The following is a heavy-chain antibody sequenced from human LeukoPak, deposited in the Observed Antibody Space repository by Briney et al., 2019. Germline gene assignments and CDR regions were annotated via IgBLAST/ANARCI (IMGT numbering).Heavy chain of an antibody. V-gene: IGHV1-18*01. CDR1: GYTFTSYG. Sequence: ASVKVSCKASGYTFTSYGIRLVRQAPGPGLEWMGWISTYNGNTNYAQKLQGRVTMTTGTSTSTAYMELRSLRSDDTALYYCARQSAITMVRGVYEYWGQGTLVTVSS. CDR3: ARQSAITMVRGVYEY. D-gene: IGHD3-10*01. CDR2: ISTYNGNT. J-gene: IGHJ4*02.